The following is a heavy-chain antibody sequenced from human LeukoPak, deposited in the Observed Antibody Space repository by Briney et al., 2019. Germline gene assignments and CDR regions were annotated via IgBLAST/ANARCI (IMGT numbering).Heavy chain of an antibody. Sequence: GGSLRLSCAASGFILSDHYVDWVRQAPWKGLEWVVRSRNKANSYSTEYAASVRGRFTVSRDLLKNSVYLQMNSLKTEDTAMYYCTRDESALWGQGTLVTVSS. V-gene: IGHV3-72*01. CDR3: TRDESAL. J-gene: IGHJ4*02. CDR2: SRNKANSYST. CDR1: GFILSDHY.